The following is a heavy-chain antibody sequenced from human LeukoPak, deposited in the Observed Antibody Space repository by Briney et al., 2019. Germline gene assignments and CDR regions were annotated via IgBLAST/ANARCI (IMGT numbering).Heavy chain of an antibody. Sequence: GGSLRLSCEASGFTFTSYWMHWVRQAPGKGLVWVSRIKSDGSSTNYADSVKGRFTISRDNAKNTVYLQMNSLRTEDTAVYYCASSLAALRWGQGTLVTVPS. V-gene: IGHV3-74*01. J-gene: IGHJ4*02. CDR2: IKSDGSST. D-gene: IGHD6-25*01. CDR1: GFTFTSYW. CDR3: ASSLAALR.